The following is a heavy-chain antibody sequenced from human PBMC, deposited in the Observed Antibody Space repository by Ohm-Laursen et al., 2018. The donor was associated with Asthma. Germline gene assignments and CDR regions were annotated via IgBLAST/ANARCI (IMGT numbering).Heavy chain of an antibody. CDR2: ITYDGSNK. V-gene: IGHV3-30-3*01. D-gene: IGHD6-13*01. CDR3: ARDPYYSSSWIYYYYGKDV. Sequence: SLRLSCTASGFTFSSYAMHWVRQAPGKGLEWVAVITYDGSNKYYADSVKGRFTISRDNSKNTLYLQMNSLRAEDTAVYYCARDPYYSSSWIYYYYGKDVWGQGTTVTVSS. J-gene: IGHJ6*02. CDR1: GFTFSSYA.